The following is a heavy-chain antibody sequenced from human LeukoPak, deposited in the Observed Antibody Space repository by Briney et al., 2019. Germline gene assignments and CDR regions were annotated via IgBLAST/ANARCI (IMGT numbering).Heavy chain of an antibody. V-gene: IGHV1-8*01. CDR3: AVRGRNYIYDF. D-gene: IGHD1-26*01. Sequence: ASVKVSCKASGYTFISFHINWLRQATGQGLEWMGWINPDSDDTCYAQKFQGRVTMTSDTSTNTAYMELNSLTSEDTAVYYCAVRGRNYIYDFWGQGTLVNVSS. CDR1: GYTFISFH. J-gene: IGHJ4*02. CDR2: INPDSDDT.